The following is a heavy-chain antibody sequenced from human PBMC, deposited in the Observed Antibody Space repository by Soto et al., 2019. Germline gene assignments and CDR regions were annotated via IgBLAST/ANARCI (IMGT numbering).Heavy chain of an antibody. J-gene: IGHJ3*02. D-gene: IGHD3-22*01. CDR2: ISGSGGST. Sequence: GGSLRLSCAASGFTFSSYAMSWVRQAPGKGLEWVSAISGSGGSTYYADSVKGRFTISRDNSKNTLYLQMNSLRAEGTAVYYCAKDFRWDSMIVVAGGAFDIWGQGTMVTVSS. V-gene: IGHV3-23*01. CDR3: AKDFRWDSMIVVAGGAFDI. CDR1: GFTFSSYA.